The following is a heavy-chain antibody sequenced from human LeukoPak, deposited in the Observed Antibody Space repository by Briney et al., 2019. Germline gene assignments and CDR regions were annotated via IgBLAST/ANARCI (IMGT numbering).Heavy chain of an antibody. CDR2: ISGSGGST. J-gene: IGHJ4*02. D-gene: IGHD3-10*01. Sequence: GGSLRLSCAAPGFTFSSYAMSWVRQAPGKGLEWVSSISGSGGSTYYADSVKGRFTISRDKSKNTLYLQMNSLRAEDTAVYYCARFDEGFDYWGQGTLVTVSS. CDR1: GFTFSSYA. CDR3: ARFDEGFDY. V-gene: IGHV3-23*01.